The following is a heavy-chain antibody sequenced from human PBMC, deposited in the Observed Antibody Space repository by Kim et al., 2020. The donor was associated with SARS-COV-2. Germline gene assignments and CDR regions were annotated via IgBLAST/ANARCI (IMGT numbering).Heavy chain of an antibody. CDR3: ARDGIAAAGLTYYYYGMDV. CDR2: ISSSSSYI. Sequence: GGSLRLSCAASGFTFSSYSMNWVRQAPGKGLEWVSSISSSSSYIYYADSVKGRFTISRDNAKNSLYLQMNSLRAEDTAVYYCARDGIAAAGLTYYYYGMDVWGQGTTVTVSS. V-gene: IGHV3-21*01. CDR1: GFTFSSYS. D-gene: IGHD6-13*01. J-gene: IGHJ6*02.